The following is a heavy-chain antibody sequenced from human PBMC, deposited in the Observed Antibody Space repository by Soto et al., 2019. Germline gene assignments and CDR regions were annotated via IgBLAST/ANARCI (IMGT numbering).Heavy chain of an antibody. CDR3: ARRTRGWSFDY. CDR2: ISGSGGST. D-gene: IGHD6-19*01. CDR1: GFTFSNYA. Sequence: EVQLLESGGGLVQPGGSLRLSCAASGFTFSNYAMSWVRQAPGKGLEWVSAISGSGGSTYYADSVKGRFTFSRDNSEITLYWQMNSLSAEETAVYYCARRTRGWSFDYWGQGTLVTVSS. J-gene: IGHJ4*02. V-gene: IGHV3-23*01.